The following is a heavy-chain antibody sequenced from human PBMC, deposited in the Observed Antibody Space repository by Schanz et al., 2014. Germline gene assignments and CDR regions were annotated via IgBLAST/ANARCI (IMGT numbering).Heavy chain of an antibody. J-gene: IGHJ4*02. CDR3: AKHVRSLTGNDY. Sequence: EVQLLESGGGLVQPGGSLRLSCAASGFTFSDYYMAWIRQAPGKGLEWVSGIGGSGDSTHYADSVKGRFTISRDNSKNTLYLQVNSLRAEDTAVYYCAKHVRSLTGNDYWGQGTLVTVSS. V-gene: IGHV3-23*01. CDR2: IGGSGDST. CDR1: GFTFSDYY. D-gene: IGHD3-9*01.